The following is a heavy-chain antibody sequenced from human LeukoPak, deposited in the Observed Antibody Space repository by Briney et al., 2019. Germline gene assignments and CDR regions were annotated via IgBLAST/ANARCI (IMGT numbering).Heavy chain of an antibody. CDR3: ARPLSWGPHRSSSDT. V-gene: IGHV4-34*01. J-gene: IGHJ5*02. D-gene: IGHD6-6*01. Sequence: PSETLSLTCAVYGGSVSCYYWSWIRQPPGKGLEGFGEINNSGNTNYKPSLNSRFTISAATSKNQFSLQLRSVTAADTAVYYCARPLSWGPHRSSSDTWGQGTLVTVSP. CDR2: INNSGNT. CDR1: GGSVSCYY.